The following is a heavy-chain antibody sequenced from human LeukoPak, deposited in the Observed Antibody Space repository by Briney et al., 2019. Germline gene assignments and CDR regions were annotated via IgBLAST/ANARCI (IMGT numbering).Heavy chain of an antibody. Sequence: SETLSLTCTVSGASLSSSSDYWGWIRQPPGKGLGWIGTIFYSGSTYYNPSLKSRVTISVDTSKNQFSLRLSSVTAADTAVYYCARLDNSWYSPFDYWGQGTLVRVSS. CDR3: ARLDNSWYSPFDY. CDR1: GASLSSSSDY. J-gene: IGHJ4*02. V-gene: IGHV4-39*01. CDR2: IFYSGST. D-gene: IGHD6-13*01.